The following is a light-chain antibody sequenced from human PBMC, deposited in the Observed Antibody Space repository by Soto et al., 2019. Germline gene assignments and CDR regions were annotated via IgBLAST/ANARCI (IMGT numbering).Light chain of an antibody. J-gene: IGKJ5*01. CDR1: QSISNY. CDR2: SAS. CDR3: QQSYRTPLT. Sequence: DLQMTQSPSSLSASLGDRVTITCRASQSISNYLNWYQQKPGKAPKLLIYSASTLESGVPSRFSGSGSGTDFTLTISSLQPEDFATYYCQQSYRTPLTFGQGTRLETK. V-gene: IGKV1-39*01.